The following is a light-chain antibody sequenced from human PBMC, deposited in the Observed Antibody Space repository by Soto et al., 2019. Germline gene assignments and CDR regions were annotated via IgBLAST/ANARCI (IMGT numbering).Light chain of an antibody. Sequence: QSALTQPASVSGSPGQSITISCTGTSSDVGGYNYVSWYQLHPGKAPKLMIYDVSNRPSGVSNRFSGSKSGNTASLTISGLQAEDEADYYCSSYTSSSTLEFGGGTKLTVL. CDR2: DVS. J-gene: IGLJ3*02. CDR1: SSDVGGYNY. CDR3: SSYTSSSTLE. V-gene: IGLV2-14*01.